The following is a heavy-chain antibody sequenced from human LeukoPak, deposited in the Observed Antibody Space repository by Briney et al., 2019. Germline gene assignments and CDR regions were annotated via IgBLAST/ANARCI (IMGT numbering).Heavy chain of an antibody. D-gene: IGHD6-13*01. CDR2: MGYDGSNK. CDR3: ARDFRSSWFYYYYGMDV. CDR1: GFTFSSYG. V-gene: IGHV3-33*01. J-gene: IGHJ6*02. Sequence: GGSLRLSCAASGFTFSSYGMHWVREAPGKGLGWGAVMGYDGSNKYYADSVKGRFTISRDNSKNTLYLQMNSLRAEDTAVYYCARDFRSSWFYYYYGMDVWGQGTTVTVSS.